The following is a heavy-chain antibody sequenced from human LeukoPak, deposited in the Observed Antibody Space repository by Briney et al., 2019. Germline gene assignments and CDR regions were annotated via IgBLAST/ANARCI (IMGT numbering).Heavy chain of an antibody. D-gene: IGHD5-12*01. Sequence: GGSLRLSCAASGFTFSSYSMNWVRQAPGKGLEWVSSISSSSSYIYYADSVKGRFTISRDNAKNSLYLHMNSLRDEDTAVYYCARDISGYDYGFDYWGQGVLVTVSS. CDR1: GFTFSSYS. J-gene: IGHJ4*02. CDR3: ARDISGYDYGFDY. V-gene: IGHV3-21*01. CDR2: ISSSSSYI.